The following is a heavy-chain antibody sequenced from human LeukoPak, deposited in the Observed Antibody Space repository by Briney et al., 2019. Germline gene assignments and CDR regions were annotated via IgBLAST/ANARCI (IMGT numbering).Heavy chain of an antibody. D-gene: IGHD6-6*01. V-gene: IGHV4-4*09. Sequence: PAETLSLTCTVSGGSLSSYYWRWIRQPPGRGLEWIGYIYTSGSTNYNPSLKSRVTISGDTSKNHFSLKLSAVTAADTAVYYGARISSSSQWFDPWGQGTLVTVSS. CDR2: IYTSGST. CDR1: GGSLSSYY. CDR3: ARISSSSQWFDP. J-gene: IGHJ5*02.